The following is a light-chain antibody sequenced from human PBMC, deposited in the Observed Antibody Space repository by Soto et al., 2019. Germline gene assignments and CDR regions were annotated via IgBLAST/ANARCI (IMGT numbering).Light chain of an antibody. J-gene: IGLJ1*01. CDR1: SSDVGGYNY. CDR2: DLS. CDR3: SSYTSSSTPLYV. Sequence: QSALTQPASVSGSPGQSITISCTGTSSDVGGYNYVSWYQQHPGKAPKLMIYDLSNRPSGVSNRFSGSKSGNTASLTISGLQAEDEADYYCSSYTSSSTPLYVFGTGTQLTVL. V-gene: IGLV2-14*01.